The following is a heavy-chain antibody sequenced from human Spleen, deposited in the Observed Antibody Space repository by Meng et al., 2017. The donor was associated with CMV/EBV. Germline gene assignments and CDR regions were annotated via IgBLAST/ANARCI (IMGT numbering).Heavy chain of an antibody. V-gene: IGHV3-20*04. J-gene: IGHJ4*02. CDR1: GFTFDDYG. Sequence: GESLKISCAASGFTFDDYGVSWVRQVPGKGLEWVSGINWNGDSTGYADSVKGRFTISRDNAKNSLYLQMNSPRAEDTAFYFCARKPGFDFWTGPYDYWGQGTLVTVSS. CDR2: INWNGDST. CDR3: ARKPGFDFWTGPYDY. D-gene: IGHD3/OR15-3a*01.